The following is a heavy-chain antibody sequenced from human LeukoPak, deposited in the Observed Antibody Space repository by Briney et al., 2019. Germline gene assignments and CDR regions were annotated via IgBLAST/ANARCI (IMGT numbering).Heavy chain of an antibody. D-gene: IGHD3-10*01. J-gene: IGHJ5*02. CDR2: ITPRDGST. CDR1: GYTFTSNY. Sequence: ASVKVSCKASGYTFTSNYMHWMRQAPGQGLEWMGVITPRDGSTSYAQKFQGRVTMTRNTSISTAYMELSSLRSEDTAVYYCARGTYYYAPWGQGTLVTVSS. V-gene: IGHV1-46*01. CDR3: ARGTYYYAP.